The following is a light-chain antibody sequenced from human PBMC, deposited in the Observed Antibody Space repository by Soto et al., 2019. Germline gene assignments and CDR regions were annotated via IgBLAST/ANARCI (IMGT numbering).Light chain of an antibody. J-gene: IGKJ1*01. CDR1: QSISSW. CDR2: KAS. Sequence: DIQMTQPPSTLSASVGDRVTITCRASQSISSWLAWYQQKPGKAPRLLIYKASNLESGVPSRFSGSGSGTEFTLTISSLQPDDSATYYCQQYNDNWTFGQGTKVDIK. CDR3: QQYNDNWT. V-gene: IGKV1-5*03.